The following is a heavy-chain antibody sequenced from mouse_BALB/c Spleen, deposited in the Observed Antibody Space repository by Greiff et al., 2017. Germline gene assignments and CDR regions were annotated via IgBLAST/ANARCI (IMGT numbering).Heavy chain of an antibody. CDR3: ASYYRYDDGGFDY. J-gene: IGHJ2*01. CDR1: GFSLSRYS. D-gene: IGHD2-14*01. Sequence: VQVVESGPGLVAPSQSLSITCTVSGFSLSRYSVHWVRQPPGKGLEWLGMIWGGGSTDYNSALKSRLSISKDNSKSQVFLKMNSLQTDDTAMYYCASYYRYDDGGFDYWGQGTTLTVSS. V-gene: IGHV2-6-4*01. CDR2: IWGGGST.